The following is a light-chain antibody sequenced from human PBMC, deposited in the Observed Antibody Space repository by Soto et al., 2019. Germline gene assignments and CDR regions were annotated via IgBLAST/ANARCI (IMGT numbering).Light chain of an antibody. J-gene: IGKJ1*01. CDR1: QSISGY. Sequence: DIQMTQSPSSLSASVGDRVTITCRASQSISGYLNWYQQKPGKAPKLLINAASTLQSGVPSRFSGSGTGTDFTLSISTLQPEDFATYFCQQSYIMPWTFCQGTKVEIK. V-gene: IGKV1-39*01. CDR2: AAS. CDR3: QQSYIMPWT.